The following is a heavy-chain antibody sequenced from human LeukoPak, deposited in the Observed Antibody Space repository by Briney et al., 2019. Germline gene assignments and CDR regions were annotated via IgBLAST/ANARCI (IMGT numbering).Heavy chain of an antibody. D-gene: IGHD6-6*01. CDR2: ISAYNGNT. J-gene: IGHJ4*02. V-gene: IGHV1-18*01. CDR3: AREDFYSSSSHFDY. Sequence: ASVKVSCKASGYTFTSYAIHWVRQAPGQGLEWMGWISAYNGNTNYAQKLQGRVTMTTDTSTSTAYMELRSLRSDDTAVYYCAREDFYSSSSHFDYWGQGTLVTVSS. CDR1: GYTFTSYA.